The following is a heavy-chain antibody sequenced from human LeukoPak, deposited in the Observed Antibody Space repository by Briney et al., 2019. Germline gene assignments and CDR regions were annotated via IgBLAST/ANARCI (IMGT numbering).Heavy chain of an antibody. CDR1: GYTFTSYG. V-gene: IGHV1-18*01. Sequence: ASVKVSCKASGYTFTSYGISWVRQAPGQGLEWMGWISAYNGNTNYAQKLQGRVTMTTDTSTSTAYMELRSLRSDDTAVYYCARDAPNCSGGSCYLDYWGQGTLVTVSS. J-gene: IGHJ4*02. CDR3: ARDAPNCSGGSCYLDY. D-gene: IGHD2-15*01. CDR2: ISAYNGNT.